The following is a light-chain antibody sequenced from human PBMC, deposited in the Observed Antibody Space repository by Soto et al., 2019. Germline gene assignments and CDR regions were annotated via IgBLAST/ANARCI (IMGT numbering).Light chain of an antibody. Sequence: EIVLTQSPGTLSLSPGERATLSCRASQSVSSSHLAWYQQKPGQAPRLLIYGASRRATGIPDRFSGSGSGTHFTLTISRLEPEDFAVYYCQQYANSPTWTFGQGTKVDIK. CDR1: QSVSSSH. CDR2: GAS. J-gene: IGKJ1*01. V-gene: IGKV3-20*01. CDR3: QQYANSPTWT.